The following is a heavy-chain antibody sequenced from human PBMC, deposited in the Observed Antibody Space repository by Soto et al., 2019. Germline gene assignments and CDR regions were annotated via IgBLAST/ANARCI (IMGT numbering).Heavy chain of an antibody. CDR2: ISSTTNYI. CDR1: GFTFTRYS. J-gene: IGHJ4*02. CDR3: ARESEDLTSNFDY. V-gene: IGHV3-21*06. Sequence: GGSLRLSCAASGFTFTRYSMNWVRQAPGKGLEWVSSISSTTNYIYYGDSMKGRFTISRDNAKNSLYQEMNSLRAEDTAVYYCARESEDLTSNFDYWGQGTLVTVSS.